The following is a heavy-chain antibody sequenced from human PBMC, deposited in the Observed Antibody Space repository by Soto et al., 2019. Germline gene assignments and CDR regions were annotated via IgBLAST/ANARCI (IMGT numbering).Heavy chain of an antibody. CDR2: ISYSGRT. V-gene: IGHV4-34*01. D-gene: IGHD3-22*01. J-gene: IGHJ4*02. CDR1: GGSFTGYV. CDR3: ARGYGYFRQ. Sequence: SETLSLTCDVSGGSFTGYVCNWVRQSPGKGLEWIGEISYSGRTSYNPSLKPRVTVSVDTARTQFSLNLTSVTDADTAFYYCARGYGYFRQWGQGVLVTVSS.